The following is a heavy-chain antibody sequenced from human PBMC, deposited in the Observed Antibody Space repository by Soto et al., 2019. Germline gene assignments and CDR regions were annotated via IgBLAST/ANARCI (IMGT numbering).Heavy chain of an antibody. D-gene: IGHD1-7*01. CDR1: GYTFNNYF. Sequence: QVQLVQSGAEVRKPGASVKVSCKASGYTFNNYFMHWVRQAPAQGLEWMGVITPSSGSTTYAQRFQGRLTMTRDTSTSTVYMELRSLRSEDTAVYFCARDLVPIWNYVGLAPGAQHWFDPWCHGTLVTVAS. CDR3: ARDLVPIWNYVGLAPGAQHWFDP. J-gene: IGHJ5*02. CDR2: ITPSSGST. V-gene: IGHV1-46*02.